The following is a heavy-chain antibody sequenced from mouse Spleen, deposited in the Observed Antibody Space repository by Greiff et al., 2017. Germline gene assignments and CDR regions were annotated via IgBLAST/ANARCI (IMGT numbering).Heavy chain of an antibody. CDR1: GYTFTDYY. J-gene: IGHJ3*01. CDR3: ARGYYGTSWFAY. V-gene: IGHV1-19*01. CDR2: INPYNGGT. D-gene: IGHD1-1*01. Sequence: VQLKESGPVLVKPGASVKMSCKASGYTFTDYYMNWVKQSHGKSLEWIGVINPYNGGTSYNQKFKGKATLTVDKSSSTAYMELNSLTSEDSAVYYCARGYYGTSWFAYWGQGTLVTVSA.